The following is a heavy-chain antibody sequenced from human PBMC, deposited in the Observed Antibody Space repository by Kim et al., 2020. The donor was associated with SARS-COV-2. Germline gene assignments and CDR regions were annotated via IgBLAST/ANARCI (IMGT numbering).Heavy chain of an antibody. CDR3: ASSQTTVVTPNWFDP. D-gene: IGHD4-17*01. Sequence: KFQGRVTITADKSQSTAYMELSSLRSEETAVYYCASSQTTVVTPNWFDPWGQGTLVTVSS. V-gene: IGHV1-69*02. J-gene: IGHJ5*02.